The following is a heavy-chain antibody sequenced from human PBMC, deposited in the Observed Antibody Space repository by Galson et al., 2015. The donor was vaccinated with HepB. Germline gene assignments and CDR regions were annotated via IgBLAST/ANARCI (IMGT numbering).Heavy chain of an antibody. CDR2: IYWDDDK. CDR3: AQRYSYGSFDY. D-gene: IGHD5-18*01. Sequence: PALVKPTQTLTLTSSFSGFSLSGGGVAVAWIRQPPGKALVRLALIYWDDDKRYSPFLRSRLTITKDTSNTQVVLTMPSIDPVDTATYYCAQRYSYGSFDYWGPGTFVTVSS. CDR1: GFSLSGGGVA. V-gene: IGHV2-5*02. J-gene: IGHJ4*02.